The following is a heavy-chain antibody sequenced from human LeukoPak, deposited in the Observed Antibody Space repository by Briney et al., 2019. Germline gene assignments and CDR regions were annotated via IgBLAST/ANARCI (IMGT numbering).Heavy chain of an antibody. CDR1: GFTFSSYA. D-gene: IGHD2-2*01. CDR2: ISYDGSNK. CDR3: ARAAQYQLPVQIVFEYYFDY. J-gene: IGHJ4*02. V-gene: IGHV3-30*04. Sequence: GRSLRLSCAASGFTFSSYAMHWVRQAPGKGLEWVAVISYDGSNKYYADSVKGQFTISRDNAKNSLYLQMNSLRAEDTAVYYCARAAQYQLPVQIVFEYYFDYWGQGTLVTVSS.